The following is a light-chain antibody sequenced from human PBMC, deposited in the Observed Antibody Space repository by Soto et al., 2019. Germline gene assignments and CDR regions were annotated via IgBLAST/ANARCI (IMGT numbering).Light chain of an antibody. V-gene: IGLV2-14*01. CDR1: SSDVGDFDC. Sequence: QSVLTQPASVSGSPGQSITISCTGTSSDVGDFDCVSWYQQHPGKAPKLMIYEVSDRPSGVSNRFSGSKSGDTASLTISGLQAEDEAAYYCSSYPSSSTLVFGGGTKVTVL. CDR2: EVS. J-gene: IGLJ2*01. CDR3: SSYPSSSTLV.